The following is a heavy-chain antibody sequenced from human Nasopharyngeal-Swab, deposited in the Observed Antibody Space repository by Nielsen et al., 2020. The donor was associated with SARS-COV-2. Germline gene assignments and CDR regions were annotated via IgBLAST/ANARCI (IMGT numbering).Heavy chain of an antibody. J-gene: IGHJ6*02. V-gene: IGHV3-53*01. D-gene: IGHD2-15*01. Sequence: GESLKISCAVSGLTVSSTYMSWVRQAPGKGLEWVSVTEIGGTTHYADSVKGRFTISRDNSKNTLYLQMNSLRAEDTAVYYCARYCSGGTCKYYYYGMDVWGQGTTVTVSS. CDR1: GLTVSSTY. CDR2: TEIGGTT. CDR3: ARYCSGGTCKYYYYGMDV.